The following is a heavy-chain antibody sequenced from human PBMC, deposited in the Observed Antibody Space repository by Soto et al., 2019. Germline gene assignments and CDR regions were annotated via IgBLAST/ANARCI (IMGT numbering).Heavy chain of an antibody. CDR2: INPYNANT. CDR3: ARENSYFDY. V-gene: IGHV1-18*04. Sequence: GASVKVSCKASGYTFTGYYMHWVRQAPGQGLEWMGWINPYNANTNYAQKFQGRVTMTADTSTSTAYMELRSLRSDDTAVYYCARENSYFDYWGQGTLVTVSS. J-gene: IGHJ4*02. CDR1: GYTFTGYY.